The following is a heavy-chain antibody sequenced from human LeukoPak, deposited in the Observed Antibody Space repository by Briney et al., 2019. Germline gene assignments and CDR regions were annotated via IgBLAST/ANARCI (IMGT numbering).Heavy chain of an antibody. CDR2: MNPNSGNT. V-gene: IGHV1-8*01. CDR1: GYTFTSYD. J-gene: IGHJ4*02. D-gene: IGHD2-2*01. Sequence: GASVKVSCKASGYTFTSYDINWVRQATGQGLEWMGWMNPNSGNTGYAQKFQGRVTMTRNTSISTAYMELSSLRSEDTAVYYCARALSVAPAANIGYWGQGTLVTVSS. CDR3: ARALSVAPAANIGY.